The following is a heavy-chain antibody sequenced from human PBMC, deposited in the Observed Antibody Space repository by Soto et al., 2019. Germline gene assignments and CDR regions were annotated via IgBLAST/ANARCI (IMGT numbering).Heavy chain of an antibody. J-gene: IGHJ4*02. CDR3: VKEKLYSNYEYYFDS. D-gene: IGHD4-4*01. V-gene: IGHV3-9*01. Sequence: EVHLVESGGGLVQLGRSLRLSCAASGFSFRNYGMHWVRRVPGKGLEWVSGISWHSGTIGYADSVRGRFTISRDNAKNSLYLQMNSLRPEDTALYYCVKEKLYSNYEYYFDSWGQGTLVTVSS. CDR1: GFSFRNYG. CDR2: ISWHSGTI.